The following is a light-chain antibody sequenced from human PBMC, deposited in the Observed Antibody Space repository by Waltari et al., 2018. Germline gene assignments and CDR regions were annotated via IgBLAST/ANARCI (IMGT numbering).Light chain of an antibody. CDR3: QVWDGSSAHYV. Sequence: SYVLTQPPSLSVAPGQTARSTCGGDTIGIKGVPWFQPRPGQAPVLVVYVVRDRPSGIPERFSGATSGNTATLTISGVGAGDEADYYCQVWDGSSAHYVFGTGTKVTVL. CDR1: TIGIKG. V-gene: IGLV3-21*02. CDR2: VVR. J-gene: IGLJ1*01.